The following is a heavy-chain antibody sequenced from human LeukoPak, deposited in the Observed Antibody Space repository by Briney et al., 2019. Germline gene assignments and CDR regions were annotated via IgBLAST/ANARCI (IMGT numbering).Heavy chain of an antibody. CDR1: GYTFTSYG. D-gene: IGHD1-1*01. CDR3: ARIDWNVDYYYMDV. J-gene: IGHJ6*03. CDR2: ISAYNGNT. Sequence: GASVKVSCKASGYTFTSYGISWVRQAPGQGLEWMGWISAYNGNTNYAQKLQGRVTMTTDTSTSTAYMELRSLRSDDTAVYYCARIDWNVDYYYMDVWGKGTTVTVSS. V-gene: IGHV1-18*01.